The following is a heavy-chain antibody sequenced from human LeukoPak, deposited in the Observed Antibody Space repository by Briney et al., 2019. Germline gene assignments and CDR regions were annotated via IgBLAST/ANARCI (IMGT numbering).Heavy chain of an antibody. J-gene: IGHJ4*02. CDR2: ITSSSSYI. D-gene: IGHD4-17*01. V-gene: IGHV3-21*01. CDR1: GFTFSSYT. CDR3: AREEFYGASGLDY. Sequence: GGSLRLSCAASGFTFSSYTMHWVRQAPGKGLEWVSSITSSSSYIHYADSVKGRFTISRDNAKNTLYLQMNSLRVEDSAVYYCAREEFYGASGLDYWGQGTLVTVSS.